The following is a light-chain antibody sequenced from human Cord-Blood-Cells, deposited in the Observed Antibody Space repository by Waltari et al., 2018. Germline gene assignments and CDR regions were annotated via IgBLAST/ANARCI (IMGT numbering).Light chain of an antibody. CDR3: QAWDSSTVV. CDR1: QSRDTY. Sequence: SCWWSQPPSSSVSPGRTASSPPPGAQSRDTYACWYQHKLGQSPVLVIYQDSKRPSGIPERFSGSNSGNTATLTISGTQAMDEADYYCQAWDSSTVVFGGGTKLTVL. J-gene: IGLJ2*01. V-gene: IGLV3-1*01. CDR2: QDS.